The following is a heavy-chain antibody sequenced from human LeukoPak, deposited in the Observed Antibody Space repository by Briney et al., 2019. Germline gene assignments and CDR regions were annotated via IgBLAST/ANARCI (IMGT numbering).Heavy chain of an antibody. CDR1: GFTFSSYS. Sequence: PGGSLRLSCAASGFTFSSYSMNWVRQAPGKGLEWVSSISSSSSYIYYADSVKGRFTISRDNAENSLYLQMNSLRAEDTAVYYCARAFLELDSYMDVWGKGTTVTVSS. CDR3: ARAFLELDSYMDV. CDR2: ISSSSSYI. V-gene: IGHV3-21*01. J-gene: IGHJ6*03. D-gene: IGHD6-6*01.